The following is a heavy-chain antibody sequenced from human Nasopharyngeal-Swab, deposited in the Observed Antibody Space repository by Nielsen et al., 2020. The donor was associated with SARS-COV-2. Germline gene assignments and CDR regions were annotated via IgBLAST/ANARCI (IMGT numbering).Heavy chain of an antibody. Sequence: GESLKISCAASGFTFSSYWMSWVRQAPGKGLEWVANIKQDGSGKYYVDSVKGRFTISRDNAKNSLYLQMNSLRAEDTAVYYCASLYYDFWNRDDLVYWGQGTLVTVSS. J-gene: IGHJ4*02. CDR3: ASLYYDFWNRDDLVY. D-gene: IGHD3-3*01. CDR2: IKQDGSGK. V-gene: IGHV3-7*03. CDR1: GFTFSSYW.